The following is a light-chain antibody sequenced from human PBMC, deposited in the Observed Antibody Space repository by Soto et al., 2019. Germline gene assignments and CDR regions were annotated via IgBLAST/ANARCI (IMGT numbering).Light chain of an antibody. CDR2: DAS. V-gene: IGKV3-11*01. CDR1: QSVSSK. Sequence: EIVMTQSPATLSVSPGESATLSCRASQSVSSKLAWYQQKPGQAPRLLIYDASNRATGIPARFSGSGSGTDFTLTISSLEPEDFAVYYCQQRSNWPITFGQGTRLEIK. CDR3: QQRSNWPIT. J-gene: IGKJ5*01.